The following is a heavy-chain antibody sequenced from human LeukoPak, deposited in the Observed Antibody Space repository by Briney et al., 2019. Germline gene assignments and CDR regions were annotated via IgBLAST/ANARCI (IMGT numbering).Heavy chain of an antibody. J-gene: IGHJ3*02. CDR3: ARHRGIAVEAFDI. V-gene: IGHV5-51*01. CDR2: IYPGDSDT. Sequence: GESLKISCKGSGYSFTSYWIGWVRQMPGKGLEWMGIIYPGDSDTRYSPSFQGQVTISAVKSISTAYLQWSSLKASDTAMYYCARHRGIAVEAFDIWGQGTMVTVSS. CDR1: GYSFTSYW. D-gene: IGHD6-19*01.